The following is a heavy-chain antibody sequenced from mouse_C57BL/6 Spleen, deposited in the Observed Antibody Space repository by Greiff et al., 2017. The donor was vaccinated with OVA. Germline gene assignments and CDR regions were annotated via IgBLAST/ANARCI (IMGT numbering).Heavy chain of an antibody. CDR3: TRGFAY. Sequence: LQESGAELVRPGASVTLSCKASGYTFTDYEMHWVKQTPVHGLEWIGAIDPETGGTTYNQKFKGKAILTADKSSSTAYMELRSLTSEDSAVYYCTRGFAYWGQGTLVTVSA. CDR2: IDPETGGT. CDR1: GYTFTDYE. J-gene: IGHJ3*01. V-gene: IGHV1-15*01.